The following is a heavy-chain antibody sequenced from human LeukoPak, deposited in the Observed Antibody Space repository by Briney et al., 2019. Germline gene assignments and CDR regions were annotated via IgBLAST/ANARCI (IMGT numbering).Heavy chain of an antibody. D-gene: IGHD6-13*01. CDR2: MNPNSGNT. J-gene: IGHJ6*02. Sequence: ASVKVSCKASGYTFTSYDINWVRQATGQGLEWMGWMNPNSGNTGYAQKFQGRVTMTRNTSISTAYMELSSLRSEDTAVYYCARDPSSSWYYNGYYYYGMAVWGQGTTVTVSS. CDR3: ARDPSSSWYYNGYYYYGMAV. V-gene: IGHV1-8*01. CDR1: GYTFTSYD.